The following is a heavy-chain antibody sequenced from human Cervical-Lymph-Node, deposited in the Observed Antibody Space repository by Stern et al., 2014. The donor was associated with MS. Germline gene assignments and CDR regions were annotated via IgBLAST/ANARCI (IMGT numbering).Heavy chain of an antibody. J-gene: IGHJ4*02. CDR2: IIPIIGTA. V-gene: IGHV1-69*01. D-gene: IGHD3-10*01. CDR3: ALGGFGHYFEY. Sequence: QVQLVQSGAEVQKPGSSVKVSCRASGGTFSSSDISWGRQPPGQGLEWMGGIIPIIGTANYAQKYQCRVTITADESTSTAYMELSSLRSEDTAIYYCALGGFGHYFEYWGQGTLVTVSS. CDR1: GGTFSSSD.